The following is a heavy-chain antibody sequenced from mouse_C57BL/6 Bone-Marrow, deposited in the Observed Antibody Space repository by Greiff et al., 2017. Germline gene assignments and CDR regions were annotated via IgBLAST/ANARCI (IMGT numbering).Heavy chain of an antibody. CDR3: ARESSGYAMDY. V-gene: IGHV1-69*01. CDR2: IDPSDSYP. J-gene: IGHJ4*01. Sequence: QVQLQQPGAELVMPGASVKLSCKASGYTFTSYWMHWVKQRPGQGLEWIGEIDPSDSYPNYNQKFKGKSTLTVDKSSSPAYMQLSSLTSEDSAVYYCARESSGYAMDYWGQGTSVTVSS. CDR1: GYTFTSYW. D-gene: IGHD3-2*02.